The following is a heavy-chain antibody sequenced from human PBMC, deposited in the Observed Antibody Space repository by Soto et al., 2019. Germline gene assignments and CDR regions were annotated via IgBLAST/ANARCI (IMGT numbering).Heavy chain of an antibody. CDR2: ISYDGSNK. J-gene: IGHJ6*02. CDR3: ARDLSRTTGRYYYYGMDV. CDR1: GFTFSSYA. D-gene: IGHD1-1*01. Sequence: GGSLRLSCAASGFTFSSYAMHWVRQAPGKGLEWVAVISYDGSNKYYADSVKGRFTISRDNSKNTLYLQMNSLRAEDTAVYYCARDLSRTTGRYYYYGMDVWGQGTTVTVSS. V-gene: IGHV3-30-3*01.